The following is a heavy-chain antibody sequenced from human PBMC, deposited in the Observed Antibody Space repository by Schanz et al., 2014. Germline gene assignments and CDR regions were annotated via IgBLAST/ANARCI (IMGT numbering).Heavy chain of an antibody. CDR1: GYTFTGYY. Sequence: QVQLVQSGAEMKKPGASVKVSCKASGYTFTGYYMHWVRQAPGQGLEWMGWINPNSGTTNYAQKFQGWVTMTRDTSISTAYMELSRLKSEDTAVYYCARSGSSNWYFFDYWGQGTLVTVSS. CDR2: INPNSGTT. CDR3: ARSGSSNWYFFDY. V-gene: IGHV1-2*04. D-gene: IGHD6-13*01. J-gene: IGHJ4*02.